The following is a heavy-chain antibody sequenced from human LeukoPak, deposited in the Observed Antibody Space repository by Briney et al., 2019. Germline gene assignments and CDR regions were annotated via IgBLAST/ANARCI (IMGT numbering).Heavy chain of an antibody. D-gene: IGHD3-22*01. Sequence: ASVKVSCKASGYTFTGYYMHWVRQAPGQGLEWMGWINPNSGGTNYAQKFQGRVTMTRDTSISTAYMELSRLRSDDTAVYYCARDLAVYDSSGYYAFDIWGQGTMVTVSS. J-gene: IGHJ3*02. CDR1: GYTFTGYY. CDR2: INPNSGGT. CDR3: ARDLAVYDSSGYYAFDI. V-gene: IGHV1-2*02.